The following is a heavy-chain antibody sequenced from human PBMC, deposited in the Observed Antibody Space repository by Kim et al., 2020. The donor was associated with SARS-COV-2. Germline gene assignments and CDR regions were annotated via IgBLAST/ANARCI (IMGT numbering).Heavy chain of an antibody. J-gene: IGHJ3*02. CDR3: ARDHSLSVGVFAFDI. D-gene: IGHD2-8*01. V-gene: IGHV1-69*13. CDR2: IIPIFGTA. CDR1: GGTFSSYA. Sequence: SVKVSCKASGGTFSSYAISWVRQAPGQGLEWMGGIIPIFGTANYAQKFQGRVTITADESTSTAYMELSSLRSEDTAVYYCARDHSLSVGVFAFDIWGQGTMVTVSS.